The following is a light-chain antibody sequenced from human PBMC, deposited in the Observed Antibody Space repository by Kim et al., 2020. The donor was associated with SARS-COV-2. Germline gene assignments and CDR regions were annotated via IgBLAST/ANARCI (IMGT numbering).Light chain of an antibody. CDR1: QSVSSN. J-gene: IGKJ1*01. CDR2: GAS. V-gene: IGKV3-15*01. Sequence: SPGERATLSCRASQSVSSNLAWYQQKPGQAPRLLIYGASTRATGIPARFSGSGSGTEFTLTISSLQSEDFAVYYCQQYNNWPRGTFGQGTKVDI. CDR3: QQYNNWPRGT.